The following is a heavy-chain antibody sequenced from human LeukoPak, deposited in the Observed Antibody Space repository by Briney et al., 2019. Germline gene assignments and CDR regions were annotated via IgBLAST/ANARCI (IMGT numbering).Heavy chain of an antibody. D-gene: IGHD3-10*01. J-gene: IGHJ5*02. CDR1: GYTFTSYG. Sequence: ASVKVSCKASGYTFTSYGISWVRQAPGQGLEWMGWISAYNGNTNYAQKLQGRVTMTTDTSTSTAYMELRSLRSDDTAVYYCARDRLTVITMVRGVIGGFDPWGQGTLVTVSS. CDR3: ARDRLTVITMVRGVIGGFDP. CDR2: ISAYNGNT. V-gene: IGHV1-18*01.